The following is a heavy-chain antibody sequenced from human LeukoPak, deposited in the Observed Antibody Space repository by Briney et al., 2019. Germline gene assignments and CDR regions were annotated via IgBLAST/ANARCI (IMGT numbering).Heavy chain of an antibody. J-gene: IGHJ3*02. CDR1: GFTFSSYS. V-gene: IGHV3-21*01. D-gene: IGHD6-13*01. Sequence: GGSLRLSCAASGFTFSSYSMNWVRQAPGKGLEWVSSISSSSSYIYYADSVKGRFTISRDNAKNSLYLQMNSLRAEDTAVYYCARDKTVEIAAAGAFYRAFDIWGQGTMVTVSS. CDR2: ISSSSSYI. CDR3: ARDKTVEIAAAGAFYRAFDI.